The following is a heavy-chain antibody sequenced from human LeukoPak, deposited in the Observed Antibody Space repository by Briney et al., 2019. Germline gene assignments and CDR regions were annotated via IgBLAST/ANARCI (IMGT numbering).Heavy chain of an antibody. CDR1: GFTFSSYG. D-gene: IGHD4-17*01. J-gene: IGHJ4*02. CDR3: AKSPPVTLYYFDY. V-gene: IGHV3-23*01. CDR2: ISGSGGTT. Sequence: LSGGSLRLSCAASGFTFSSYGMGWVRQAPGKGLEWVSAISGSGGTTNYADSVKGRFTISRDYSKDTLYLQMNSLRVEDTAIYYCAKSPPVTLYYFDYWGQGTLVTVSS.